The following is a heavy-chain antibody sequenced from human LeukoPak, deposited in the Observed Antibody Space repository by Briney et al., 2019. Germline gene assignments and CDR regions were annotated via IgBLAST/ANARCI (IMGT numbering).Heavy chain of an antibody. Sequence: GGSPRLSCAASGFTFSLYAMNWVRQAPGKGLEWVSYINDDSSDIHYAGSVRGRFTISRDDARKTLYLQLSSLRVEDTAVYCARDTFQPGLIDSWGQGTLVTVSS. V-gene: IGHV3-21*05. D-gene: IGHD2-2*01. J-gene: IGHJ4*02. CDR1: GFTFSLYA. CDR2: INDDSSDI. CDR3: ARDTFQPGLIDS.